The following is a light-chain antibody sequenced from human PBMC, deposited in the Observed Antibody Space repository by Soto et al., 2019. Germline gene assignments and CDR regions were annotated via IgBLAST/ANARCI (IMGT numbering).Light chain of an antibody. CDR3: QQYETFSGT. CDR1: QSISSW. V-gene: IGKV1-5*01. CDR2: DAS. Sequence: DIQMTQSPSTLSASVGDRVTIPFRASQSISSWLAWYQQKPGTAPKLLIYDASALPRGVPSRFSGSGSGTKFTLTIASLQPDDFATYYCQQYETFSGTFGPGTKVDIK. J-gene: IGKJ1*01.